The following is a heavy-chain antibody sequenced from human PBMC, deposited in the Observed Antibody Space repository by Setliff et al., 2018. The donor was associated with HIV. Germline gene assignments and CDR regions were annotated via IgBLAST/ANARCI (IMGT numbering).Heavy chain of an antibody. Sequence: SETLSLTCTVSDGSITTDNYFWGWIRQPPGKGLEWIGSIYYTGNTYSNSSLKSRVSMSVDTSKKQISLRLHSVTAADTAVYYCARHEGDLYDGSRYFGRFDPWGQGTLVTVSS. CDR2: IYYTGNT. CDR3: ARHEGDLYDGSRYFGRFDP. V-gene: IGHV4-39*01. J-gene: IGHJ5*02. CDR1: DGSITTDNYF. D-gene: IGHD2-15*01.